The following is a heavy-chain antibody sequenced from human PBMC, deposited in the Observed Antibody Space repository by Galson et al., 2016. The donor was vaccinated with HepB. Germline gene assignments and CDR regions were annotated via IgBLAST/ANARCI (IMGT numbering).Heavy chain of an antibody. J-gene: IGHJ4*02. D-gene: IGHD3-16*01. Sequence: SLRLSCAASGFSFSNSGMSWVRQAPGRGLEWVSGTTRSGDATHCADFVKGRFTISRDNSKNTLYLYMNNLTAGDTAIYYCGKHGGFDYWGQGALVTVSS. CDR2: TTRSGDAT. CDR1: GFSFSNSG. V-gene: IGHV3-23*01. CDR3: GKHGGFDY.